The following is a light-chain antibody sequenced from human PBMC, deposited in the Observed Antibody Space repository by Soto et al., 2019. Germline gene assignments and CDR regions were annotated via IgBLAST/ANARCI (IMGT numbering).Light chain of an antibody. Sequence: DIQMTQYPSSLYASVGDRGTITCRASQSISSWLAWYQQKPGKAPKXLIYDASSLESGVPSRFSGSGSGTEFTLTISSLQPDDFATYYCQQYDTFSGTFGPGTKVDIK. CDR2: DAS. CDR3: QQYDTFSGT. V-gene: IGKV1-5*01. CDR1: QSISSW. J-gene: IGKJ1*01.